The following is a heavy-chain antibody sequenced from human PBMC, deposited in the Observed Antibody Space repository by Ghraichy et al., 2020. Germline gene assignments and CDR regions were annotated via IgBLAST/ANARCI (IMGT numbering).Heavy chain of an antibody. CDR2: INHSGST. J-gene: IGHJ4*02. V-gene: IGHV4-34*01. CDR1: GGSFSGYY. D-gene: IGHD5-18*01. CDR3: ARGWGYSYGETHFDY. Sequence: SETLSLTCAVYGGSFSGYYWSWIRQPPGKGLEWIGEINHSGSTNYNPSLKSRVTISVDTSKNQFSLKLSSVTAADTAVYYCARGWGYSYGETHFDYWGQGTLVTVSS.